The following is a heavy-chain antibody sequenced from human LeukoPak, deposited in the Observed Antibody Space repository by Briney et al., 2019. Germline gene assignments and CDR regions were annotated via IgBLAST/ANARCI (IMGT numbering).Heavy chain of an antibody. CDR1: GFSFSSYG. CDR3: AKEIYYDSSAFFDY. J-gene: IGHJ4*02. V-gene: IGHV3-30*18. D-gene: IGHD3-22*01. CDR2: IGYDGSNK. Sequence: PGRSLRLSCAASGFSFSSYGIHWVRQAPGEGLEWVAVIGYDGSNKYYADSVKGRFTISRDNSKNTLYLQMNSLRTEDTAVYFCAKEIYYDSSAFFDYWGQGTLVTVSA.